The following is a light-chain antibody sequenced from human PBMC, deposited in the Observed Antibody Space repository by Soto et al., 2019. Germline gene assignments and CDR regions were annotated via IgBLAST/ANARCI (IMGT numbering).Light chain of an antibody. CDR3: QRYDISPFP. V-gene: IGKV3-20*01. Sequence: EIVLTQSPGTLSLSPGERATLSCRASQSVSSTYLAWYQQKPGQAPGLLIYGASSRPTGIPDRFSGSGSGTDFTLTISRLEPEDFAVYYCQRYDISPFPFGQGTKLEIK. J-gene: IGKJ2*01. CDR2: GAS. CDR1: QSVSSTY.